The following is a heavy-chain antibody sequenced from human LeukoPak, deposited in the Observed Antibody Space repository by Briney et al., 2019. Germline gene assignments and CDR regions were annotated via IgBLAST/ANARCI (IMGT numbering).Heavy chain of an antibody. J-gene: IGHJ4*02. V-gene: IGHV3-30-3*02. CDR1: GFTFSSYA. CDR3: AKSSRPYSGSYRPYYFDY. CDR2: ISYDGSNK. Sequence: GRSLRLSCAASGFTFSSYAMHWVRQAPGKGLEWVAVISYDGSNKYYADSVKGRFTISRDNSKNTLYLQMNSLRAEDTAVYYCAKSSRPYSGSYRPYYFDYWGQGTLVTVSS. D-gene: IGHD1-26*01.